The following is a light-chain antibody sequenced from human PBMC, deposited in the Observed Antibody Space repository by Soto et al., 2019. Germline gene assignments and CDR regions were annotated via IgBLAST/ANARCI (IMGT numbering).Light chain of an antibody. J-gene: IGKJ2*01. CDR2: WAS. V-gene: IGKV4-1*01. Sequence: DIVMTQSPDSLAVSLGERATINCKSSRNVLHSSSNKNYLAWYQQKPGQPPKLLIYWASTRESGVPDRFSGSASGTDFTLSISSLQAEDVAVYSCQQYYSAPYTFGQGTKLEI. CDR3: QQYYSAPYT. CDR1: RNVLHSSSNKNY.